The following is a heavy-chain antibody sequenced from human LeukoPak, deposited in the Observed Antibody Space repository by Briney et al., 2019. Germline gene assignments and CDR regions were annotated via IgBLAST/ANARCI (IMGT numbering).Heavy chain of an antibody. D-gene: IGHD3-22*01. J-gene: IGHJ4*02. CDR2: IYYSGST. V-gene: IGHV4-59*01. Sequence: PSETLSLTCTVSVGSISSYYWSWIRQPPGKGLEWIGYIYYSGSTNYNPSLKSRVTISVDTSKNQFSLKLSSVTAADTAVYYCARGGPLADSSGYWGYWGQGTLVTVSS. CDR3: ARGGPLADSSGYWGY. CDR1: VGSISSYY.